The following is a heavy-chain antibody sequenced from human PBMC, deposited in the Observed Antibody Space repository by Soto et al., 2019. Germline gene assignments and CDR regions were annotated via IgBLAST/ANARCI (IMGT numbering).Heavy chain of an antibody. V-gene: IGHV3-30-3*01. J-gene: IGHJ4*02. D-gene: IGHD6-19*01. CDR1: GFTFSSYA. Sequence: QVQLVESGGGVVQPGRSLRLSCAASGFTFSSYAMHWVRQAPGKGLEWVAVISYDGSNKYYADSVKGRFTISRDNSKNTLYLQMNSLRAEDTAVYYCAKDYGSGWTMGDFWGQGTLVTVSS. CDR2: ISYDGSNK. CDR3: AKDYGSGWTMGDF.